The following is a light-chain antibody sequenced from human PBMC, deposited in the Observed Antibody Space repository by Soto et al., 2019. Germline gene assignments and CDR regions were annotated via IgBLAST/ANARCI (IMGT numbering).Light chain of an antibody. J-gene: IGLJ1*01. CDR1: SSDIGVYNY. V-gene: IGLV2-14*01. CDR3: CSYAGNNIFV. Sequence: QSVLTQPASVSGSPGQSITISCTGTSSDIGVYNYVSWYQQHPGKAPKLVICEVSNRPSGVSSRFSGSKSGNTASLTISGLRAEDEADYYCCSYAGNNIFVFGTGTKLTVL. CDR2: EVS.